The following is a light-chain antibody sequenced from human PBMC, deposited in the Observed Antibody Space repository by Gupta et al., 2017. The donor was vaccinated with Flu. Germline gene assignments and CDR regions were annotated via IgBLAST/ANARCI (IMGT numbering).Light chain of an antibody. CDR2: LNSYGSH. V-gene: IGLV4-69*01. J-gene: IGLJ3*02. CDR1: SGHSSYS. CDR3: QTWDTGIRV. Sequence: QLVLTQSPSASASLGASVKLTCTLSSGHSSYSIAWHQQQPERGPRYLMKLNSYGSHSKGDGIPDRFSGSSSGAERYLTISSLQSEDEADYYCQTWDTGIRVFGGGTKLTVL.